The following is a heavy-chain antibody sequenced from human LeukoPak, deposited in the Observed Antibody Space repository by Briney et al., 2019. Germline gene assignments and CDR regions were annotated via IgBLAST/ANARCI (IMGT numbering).Heavy chain of an antibody. D-gene: IGHD3-22*01. J-gene: IGHJ2*01. V-gene: IGHV3-23*01. CDR3: ARRFYYYDSSPSPPRYFDL. Sequence: PGGSLRLSCAGSGFTFSNYAMIWVRQAPGKGLEWVSAIGGRGTNTFYADSVKGRFTISRDNSKNTLYLQMNSLRAEDTAVYYCARRFYYYDSSPSPPRYFDLWGRGTLVTVSS. CDR2: IGGRGTNT. CDR1: GFTFSNYA.